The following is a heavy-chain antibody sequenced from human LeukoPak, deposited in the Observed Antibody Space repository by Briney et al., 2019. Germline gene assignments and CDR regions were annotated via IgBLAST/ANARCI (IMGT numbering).Heavy chain of an antibody. Sequence: ASVKVSCKASGYTFTGYYMHWVRQAPGQGLEWMGWINPNSGGTNYAQKFQGRVTMTRDTSISTAYMELSRLRSDDTAVYYCAVGAAAGTGWFDPWGQGTVISVCS. CDR3: AVGAAAGTGWFDP. CDR1: GYTFTGYY. V-gene: IGHV1-2*02. CDR2: INPNSGGT. J-gene: IGHJ5*02. D-gene: IGHD6-13*01.